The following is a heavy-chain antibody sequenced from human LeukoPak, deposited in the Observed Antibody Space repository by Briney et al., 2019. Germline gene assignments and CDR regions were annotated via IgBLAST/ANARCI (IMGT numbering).Heavy chain of an antibody. CDR2: IYHSGST. CDR3: ARTDDFWSGDY. J-gene: IGHJ4*02. D-gene: IGHD3-3*01. CDR1: GGSISSGGYY. V-gene: IGHV4-30-2*01. Sequence: SQTLSLTCPVSGGSISSGGYYWSWIRQPPGKGLEWIGYIYHSGSTYYNPSLKSRVTISVDRSKNQFSLKLSSVTAADTAVYYCARTDDFWSGDYWGQGTLVTVSS.